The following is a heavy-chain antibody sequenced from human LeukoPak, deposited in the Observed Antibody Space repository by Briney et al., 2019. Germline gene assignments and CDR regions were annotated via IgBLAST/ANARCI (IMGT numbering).Heavy chain of an antibody. CDR2: ISSSSSYI. J-gene: IGHJ3*02. V-gene: IGHV3-21*01. CDR3: ARAGIVGADAFDI. Sequence: PGGSLRLSCAASGFTFSSYSMNWVRQAPGKGLEWVSSISSSSSYIYYADSVKGRFTISRDNAKNSLYLQMNSLRAEDTAVYYCARAGIVGADAFDIWGQGTMVTVSS. CDR1: GFTFSSYS. D-gene: IGHD1-26*01.